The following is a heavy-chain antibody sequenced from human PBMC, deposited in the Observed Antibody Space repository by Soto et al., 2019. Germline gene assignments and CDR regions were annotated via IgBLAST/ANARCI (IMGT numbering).Heavy chain of an antibody. CDR2: ITTSGNT. Sequence: PGGSLRLSCETSGFTFSNCVMTWVRQPPGKRLEWVSVITTSGNTAYADSVKGRFTISRDNSKNTLYLQMNSLRAEDTAVYYCAKGPDIVVVVAAAKDAFDIWGQGTMVTVSS. V-gene: IGHV3-23*01. J-gene: IGHJ3*02. CDR3: AKGPDIVVVVAAAKDAFDI. D-gene: IGHD2-15*01. CDR1: GFTFSNCV.